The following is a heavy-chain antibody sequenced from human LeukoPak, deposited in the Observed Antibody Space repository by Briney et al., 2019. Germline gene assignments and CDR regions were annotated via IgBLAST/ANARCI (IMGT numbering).Heavy chain of an antibody. J-gene: IGHJ4*02. D-gene: IGHD6-13*01. CDR2: ISGGGGVT. CDR1: GFTFSSYA. CDR3: ARGRREQLVWVYYFDY. Sequence: GVSLRLSCAASGFTFSSYAMSWVRQAPGKGLEWVSSISGGGGVTYYADSVKGRFTISRDNSKNTLYLQMNSLRAEDTAVYYCARGRREQLVWVYYFDYWGQGTLVTVSS. V-gene: IGHV3-23*01.